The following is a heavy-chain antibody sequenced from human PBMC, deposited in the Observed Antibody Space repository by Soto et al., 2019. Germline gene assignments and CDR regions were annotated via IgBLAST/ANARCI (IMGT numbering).Heavy chain of an antibody. CDR1: GGSISNYY. V-gene: IGHV4-59*01. J-gene: IGHJ4*02. CDR2: VSYSGST. CDR3: ARLHFYGSGRPFDF. Sequence: SETLFLTCTVSGGSISNYYWSWIRQPPGKGLEWIGYVSYSGSTNYNPSLNSRVTISVDTSRNQFSLKLNSVTAADTAVYYCARLHFYGSGRPFDFWGQGSLVTVSS. D-gene: IGHD3-10*01.